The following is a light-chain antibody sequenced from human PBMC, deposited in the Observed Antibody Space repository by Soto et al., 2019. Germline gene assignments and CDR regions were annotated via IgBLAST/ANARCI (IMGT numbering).Light chain of an antibody. Sequence: MTQSPLSLPVTPGEPASISCRSSQSLLHSNGYNYLNWYQQKPGKAPKLLIYAASSLQSGVPSRFSGSGSETDFTLTISSLQPEDFATYSCQQSYSTTWTFGQGTKVEIK. CDR2: AAS. J-gene: IGKJ1*01. CDR3: QQSYSTTWT. CDR1: QSLLHSNGYNY. V-gene: IGKV1-39*01.